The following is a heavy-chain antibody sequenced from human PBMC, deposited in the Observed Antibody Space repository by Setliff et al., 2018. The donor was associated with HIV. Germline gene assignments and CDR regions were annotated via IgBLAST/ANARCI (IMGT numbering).Heavy chain of an antibody. J-gene: IGHJ6*03. CDR2: IYYSGST. D-gene: IGHD2-2*01. CDR1: GASISSGGYY. Sequence: SETLSLTCTVSGASISSGGYYWTWIRQHPGKGLEWIGSIYYSGSTYYNPSLKSRVTISVDTSKNQFSLKLSSVTAADTAVYYCARVDCSSTSCYRDYYYYMDVWGKGTTVTVSS. V-gene: IGHV4-39*01. CDR3: ARVDCSSTSCYRDYYYYMDV.